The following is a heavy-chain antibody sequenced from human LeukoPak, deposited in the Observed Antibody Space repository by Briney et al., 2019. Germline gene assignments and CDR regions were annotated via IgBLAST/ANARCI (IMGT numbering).Heavy chain of an antibody. CDR2: IYYSGST. D-gene: IGHD2-2*02. V-gene: IGHV4-59*01. J-gene: IGHJ4*02. CDR3: ARDGDIVVVPAAIAFDY. Sequence: SETLSLTCTVSGGSISSYYWSWIRQPPGKGLEWIGYIYYSGSTNYNPSLKSRVTISVGTSKNQFSLKLSSVTAADTAVYYCARDGDIVVVPAAIAFDYWGQGTLVTVSS. CDR1: GGSISSYY.